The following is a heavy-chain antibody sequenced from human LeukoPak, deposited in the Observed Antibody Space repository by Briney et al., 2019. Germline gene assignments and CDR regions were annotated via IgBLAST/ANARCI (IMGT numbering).Heavy chain of an antibody. V-gene: IGHV3-30*04. D-gene: IGHD2-2*01. CDR1: GFTFSSYA. J-gene: IGHJ6*02. CDR3: ARDNVVVPAAMNYYYYYGMDV. Sequence: GGSLRLSCAASGFTFSSYAMHWVRQAPGKGLEWVAVISYDGSNKYYADSVKGRFTISRDNSKNTLYLQMNSLRVEDTAVYYCARDNVVVPAAMNYYYYYGMDVWGQGTTVTVSS. CDR2: ISYDGSNK.